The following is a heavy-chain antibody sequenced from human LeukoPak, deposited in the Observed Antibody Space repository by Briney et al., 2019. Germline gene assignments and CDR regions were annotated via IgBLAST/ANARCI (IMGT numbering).Heavy chain of an antibody. Sequence: SVKVSCKASGGTFSSYAISWVRQAPGQGLEWMGRIIPILGIANYAQKFQGRVTITADKSTSTAYMELSSLRPEDTAVYYCARGRFGELSHWNWFDPWGQGTLVTVSS. CDR3: ARGRFGELSHWNWFDP. CDR1: GGTFSSYA. J-gene: IGHJ5*02. V-gene: IGHV1-69*04. CDR2: IIPILGIA. D-gene: IGHD3-10*01.